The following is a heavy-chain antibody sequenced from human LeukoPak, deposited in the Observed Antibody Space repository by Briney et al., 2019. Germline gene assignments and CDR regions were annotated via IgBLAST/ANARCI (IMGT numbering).Heavy chain of an antibody. V-gene: IGHV1-46*01. CDR3: ARGSSTRVYYYYYMDV. CDR2: INPSGGST. D-gene: IGHD6-6*01. J-gene: IGHJ6*03. Sequence: ASVKVSCKASGYTFTNYYMHWVRQAPGQGLEWMGIINPSGGSTSFAQKFQGRVIMTRDTSTSTVYMEVSRVRSDDTAMYYCARGSSTRVYYYYYMDVWGKGTTVTVSS. CDR1: GYTFTNYY.